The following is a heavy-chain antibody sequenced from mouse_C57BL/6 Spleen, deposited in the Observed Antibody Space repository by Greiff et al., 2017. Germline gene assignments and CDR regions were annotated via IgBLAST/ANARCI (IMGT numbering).Heavy chain of an antibody. CDR2: INPNYGTT. CDR1: GYSFTDYN. CDR3: AKNGGEGYDSAWFAY. V-gene: IGHV1-39*01. Sequence: VQLQQSGPELVKPGASVKISCKASGYSFTDYNMNWVKQSNGKSLEWIGVINPNYGTTSYNQKFKGKATLTVDQSSSTAYMQLNSLTSEDSAVYYGAKNGGEGYDSAWFAYWGQGTLVTVSA. J-gene: IGHJ3*01. D-gene: IGHD2-2*01.